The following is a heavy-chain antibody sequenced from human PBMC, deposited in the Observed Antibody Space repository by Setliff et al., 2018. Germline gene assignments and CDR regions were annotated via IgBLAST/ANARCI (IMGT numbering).Heavy chain of an antibody. CDR2: INAGGYNT. Sequence: PGGSLRLSCAASGITFSIYSMNWVRQAPGKGLQWVSNINAGGYNTYYADSVKGRFTISRDNSKNTVYLQMDSLRAEDTAVYYCARELTIVVPPALALDVWGKGTTVTVSS. CDR1: GITFSIYS. CDR3: ARELTIVVPPALALDV. V-gene: IGHV3-23*01. J-gene: IGHJ6*04. D-gene: IGHD2-2*01.